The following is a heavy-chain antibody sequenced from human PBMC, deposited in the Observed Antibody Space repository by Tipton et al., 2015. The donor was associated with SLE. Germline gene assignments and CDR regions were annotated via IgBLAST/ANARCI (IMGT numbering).Heavy chain of an antibody. CDR3: ARESYDYVWGSLFFDY. CDR2: ISSSSSYI. CDR1: GFTFSSYS. Sequence: SLRLSCAASGFTFSSYSMNWVRQAPGKGLEWASSISSSSSYIYYADSVKGRFTISRDNAKNSLYLQMNSLRAEDTAVYYCARESYDYVWGSLFFDYWGQGTLVTVSS. J-gene: IGHJ4*02. V-gene: IGHV3-21*01. D-gene: IGHD3-16*01.